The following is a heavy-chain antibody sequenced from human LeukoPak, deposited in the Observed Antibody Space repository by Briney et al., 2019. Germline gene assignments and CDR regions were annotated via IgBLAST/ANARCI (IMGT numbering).Heavy chain of an antibody. D-gene: IGHD3-10*01. CDR3: ARGRGGSASHGFHAFDI. CDR1: GFTFSNYW. CDR2: IKQDGGET. Sequence: PGGSLRLSCAASGFTFSNYWMNWVRQAPGKGLEWVANIKQDGGETSYVESVKGRFTISRDTAKNSLHLQMSRLRAEDTAVYYGARGRGGSASHGFHAFDIWGQGTMVTVSS. V-gene: IGHV3-7*01. J-gene: IGHJ3*02.